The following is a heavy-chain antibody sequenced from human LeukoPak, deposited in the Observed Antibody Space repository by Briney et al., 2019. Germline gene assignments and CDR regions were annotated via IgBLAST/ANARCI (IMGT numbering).Heavy chain of an antibody. V-gene: IGHV4-39*07. Sequence: SETLSLTCTVSGGSISSSSYYWGWIRQPPGKGLEWIGNIYYSGITYYNPSLKSRVTISVDTSKNQFSLKLSSVTAADTAVYYCARDPSQNWFDPWGQGTLVTVSS. J-gene: IGHJ5*02. CDR1: GGSISSSSYY. CDR3: ARDPSQNWFDP. CDR2: IYYSGIT.